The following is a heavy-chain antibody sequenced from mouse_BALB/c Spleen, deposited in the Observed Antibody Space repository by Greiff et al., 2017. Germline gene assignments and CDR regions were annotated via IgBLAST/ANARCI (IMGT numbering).Heavy chain of an antibody. V-gene: IGHV1S81*02. CDR3: ADDEGAMDY. CDR2: INPSNGRT. CDR1: GCTFTSYW. Sequence: QVQLQQPGAELVKPGASVKLSCKASGCTFTSYWMHWVKQRPGQGLEWIGEINPSNGRTNYNEKFKSKATLTVDKSSSTAYMQLSSLTSEDSAVYYCADDEGAMDYWGQGTSVTFSS. J-gene: IGHJ4*01. D-gene: IGHD2-12*01.